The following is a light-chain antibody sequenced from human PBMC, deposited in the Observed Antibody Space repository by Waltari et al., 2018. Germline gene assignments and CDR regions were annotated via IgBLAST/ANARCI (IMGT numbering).Light chain of an antibody. CDR2: DVS. CDR3: SSYSSSSTLAVV. J-gene: IGLJ3*02. Sequence: SALTQPASVSGSPGQSITIHCTGTSSDVCASYYVSWYQQHPGKAPKLIIYDVSDRPSGVSDRFSGSKSVNTASLTISGLQAEDEGYYYCSSYSSSSTLAVVFGGGTKLTVL. CDR1: SSDVCASYY. V-gene: IGLV2-14*03.